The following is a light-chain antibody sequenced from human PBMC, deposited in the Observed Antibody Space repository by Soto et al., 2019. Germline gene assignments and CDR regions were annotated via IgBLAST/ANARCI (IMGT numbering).Light chain of an antibody. CDR2: DAS. V-gene: IGKV1-5*01. J-gene: IGKJ1*01. Sequence: DIQMTQSPSTLSASVGDRVTITCRASQSISSWLAWYQQKPGKAPKLLIYDASSLESGVTSRFSGSGSGAEFTLTISSLQPDDFATYYCQQYNSYSPETFGQGTKVEI. CDR1: QSISSW. CDR3: QQYNSYSPET.